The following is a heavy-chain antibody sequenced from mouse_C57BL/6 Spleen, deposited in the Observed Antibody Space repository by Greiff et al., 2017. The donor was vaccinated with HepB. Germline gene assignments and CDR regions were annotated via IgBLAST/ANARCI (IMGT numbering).Heavy chain of an antibody. Sequence: QVQLKQPGAELVKPGASVKLSCKASGYTFTSYWMHWVKQRPGQGLEWIGMIHPNSGSTNYNEKFKSKATLTVDKSSSTAYMQLSSLTSEDSAVYYCARHITTVVARYFDVWGTGTTVTVSS. V-gene: IGHV1-64*01. CDR2: IHPNSGST. CDR1: GYTFTSYW. J-gene: IGHJ1*03. D-gene: IGHD1-1*01. CDR3: ARHITTVVARYFDV.